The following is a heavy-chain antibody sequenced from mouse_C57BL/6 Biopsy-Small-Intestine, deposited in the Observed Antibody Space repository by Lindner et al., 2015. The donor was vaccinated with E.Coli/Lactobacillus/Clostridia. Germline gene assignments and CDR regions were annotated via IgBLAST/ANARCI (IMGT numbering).Heavy chain of an antibody. D-gene: IGHD4-1*01. CDR3: VRDWDYFDY. J-gene: IGHJ2*01. CDR2: INPSSYYT. CDR1: GYTFTSYW. Sequence: VQLQESGAERAKPGASVKMSCKASGYTFTSYWMHWVKQRPGQGLEWIGYINPSSYYTEYNQKFKDKATLTADKSSNTAYMQLSSLTSDDSAVYYCVRDWDYFDYWGQGTILTVSS. V-gene: IGHV1-7*01.